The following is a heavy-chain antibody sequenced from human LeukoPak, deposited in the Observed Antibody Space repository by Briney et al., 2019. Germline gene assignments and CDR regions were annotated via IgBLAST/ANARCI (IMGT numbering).Heavy chain of an antibody. CDR1: GFTVSSNY. CDR2: IYGGGST. Sequence: GGSLRLSCAASGFTVSSNYMSWVRQAPGKGLEWVSVIYGGGSTYSADSVKGRFTISRDNSKNTLYLQMNSLRAEDTGVYYCAREDYVWGSYRSSGSDWGQGTLVTVSS. J-gene: IGHJ4*02. CDR3: AREDYVWGSYRSSGSD. D-gene: IGHD3-16*02. V-gene: IGHV3-66*01.